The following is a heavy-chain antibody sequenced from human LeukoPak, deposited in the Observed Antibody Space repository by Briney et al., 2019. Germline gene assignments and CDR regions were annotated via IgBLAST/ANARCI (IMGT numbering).Heavy chain of an antibody. CDR2: IYYSGST. V-gene: IGHV4-59*01. D-gene: IGHD4-23*01. J-gene: IGHJ3*02. Sequence: PSETLSLTCTVSGGSISSYYWSWIRQPPGKGLEWIGYIYYSGSTNYNPSLKSRVTISVDTSKNQFSLKLSSVTAADTAVYYCAREGYGGNSRDAFDIWGQGTMVTVSS. CDR3: AREGYGGNSRDAFDI. CDR1: GGSISSYY.